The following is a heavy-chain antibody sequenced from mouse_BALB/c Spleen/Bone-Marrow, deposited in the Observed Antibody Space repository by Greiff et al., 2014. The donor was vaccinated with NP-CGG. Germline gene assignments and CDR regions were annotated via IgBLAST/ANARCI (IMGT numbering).Heavy chain of an antibody. Sequence: EVMLVESGGGLVQPGGSRKLSCAASGFTFSSFGMHWVRQAPEKGLECVAYISSGSSTIYYADTVKGRFTISRDNPKNTLFLQMTSLRSEDTAMYYCARSPYDYAAMDYWGQGTSVTVSS. CDR3: ARSPYDYAAMDY. CDR1: GFTFSSFG. J-gene: IGHJ4*01. V-gene: IGHV5-17*02. D-gene: IGHD2-4*01. CDR2: ISSGSSTI.